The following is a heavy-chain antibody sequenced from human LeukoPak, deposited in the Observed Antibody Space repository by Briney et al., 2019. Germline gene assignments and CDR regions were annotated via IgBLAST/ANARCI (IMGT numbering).Heavy chain of an antibody. CDR1: GFTFSGYA. CDR2: IYSGGST. J-gene: IGHJ4*02. D-gene: IGHD2-15*01. V-gene: IGHV3-53*04. CDR3: ARVKLLSLDY. Sequence: GGSLRLSCAASGFTFSGYAMSWVRQAPGKGLEWVSVIYSGGSTYYADSVKGRFTISRHNSKNTLYLQMNSLRAEDTAVYYCARVKLLSLDYWGQGTLVTVSS.